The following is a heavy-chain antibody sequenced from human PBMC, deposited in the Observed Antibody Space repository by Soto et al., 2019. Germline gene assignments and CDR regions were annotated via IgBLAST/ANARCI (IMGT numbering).Heavy chain of an antibody. Sequence: LRLSCVGSGVMFDSFAMNWVRQAPGKGLEWVAYINGGSDSIYYAESVKGRFTISRDNARNSLSLQMNSLSDEDTAVYYCAKSRDSAGWGIDFWRQGTLFTVSS. D-gene: IGHD6-19*01. J-gene: IGHJ4*02. CDR3: AKSRDSAGWGIDF. CDR2: INGGSDSI. V-gene: IGHV3-48*02. CDR1: GVMFDSFA.